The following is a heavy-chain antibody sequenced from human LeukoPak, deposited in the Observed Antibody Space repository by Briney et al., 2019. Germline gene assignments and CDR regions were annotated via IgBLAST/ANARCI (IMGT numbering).Heavy chain of an antibody. CDR2: IIPIFGTA. CDR3: AREYSSYGSHFDY. CDR1: GGTFSSYA. D-gene: IGHD6-6*01. Sequence: GSSVKVSCKASGGTFSSYAISWVRQAPGQGLEWMGGIIPIFGTANYAQKFQGRVTITTDESTSTAYMELSSLRSEDTAVYYCAREYSSYGSHFDYWGQGTLVTVSS. V-gene: IGHV1-69*05. J-gene: IGHJ4*02.